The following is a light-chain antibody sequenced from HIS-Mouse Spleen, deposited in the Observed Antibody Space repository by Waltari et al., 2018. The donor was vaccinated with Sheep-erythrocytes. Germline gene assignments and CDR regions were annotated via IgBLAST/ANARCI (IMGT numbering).Light chain of an antibody. CDR2: DVS. Sequence: QSALNQPRSVSGSPGQSGTISCTGTSSDVGGYNYVSWYQQHPGKAPKLMIYDVSKRPSVVPCRFSGSTSGNTASLTISGLQAEDEADYYCCSYAGSYNHVFATGTKVTVL. V-gene: IGLV2-11*01. CDR1: SSDVGGYNY. CDR3: CSYAGSYNHV. J-gene: IGLJ1*01.